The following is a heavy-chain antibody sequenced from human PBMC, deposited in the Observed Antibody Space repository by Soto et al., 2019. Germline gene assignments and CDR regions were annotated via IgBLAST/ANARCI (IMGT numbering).Heavy chain of an antibody. CDR2: IIPIFGTA. Sequence: ASVKVSCKASGGTFSSYAISWVRQAPGQGLEWMGGIIPIFGTANYAQKFQGRVTITADESTSTAYMELSSLRSEDTAVYYCARESHYYGSGSLDYWGQGTLVTVSS. D-gene: IGHD3-10*01. J-gene: IGHJ4*02. V-gene: IGHV1-69*13. CDR3: ARESHYYGSGSLDY. CDR1: GGTFSSYA.